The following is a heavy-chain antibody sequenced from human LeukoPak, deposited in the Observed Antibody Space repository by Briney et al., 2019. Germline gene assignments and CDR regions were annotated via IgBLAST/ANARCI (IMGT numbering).Heavy chain of an antibody. Sequence: PSETLSLTCTVSGGSISSSYYYWGWIRQPPGKGLEWIGTMYNSGSTDYNPSLESRVTISVDTSKNQFSLKLSSVTAADKAVYYCARSCRILDIVATIRARLGGNGFDIWGQGTMVTVSS. J-gene: IGHJ3*02. CDR3: ARSCRILDIVATIRARLGGNGFDI. V-gene: IGHV4-39*07. CDR2: MYNSGST. CDR1: GGSISSSYYY. D-gene: IGHD5-12*01.